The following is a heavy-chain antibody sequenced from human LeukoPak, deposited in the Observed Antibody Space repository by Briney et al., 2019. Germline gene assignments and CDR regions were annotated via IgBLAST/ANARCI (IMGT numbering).Heavy chain of an antibody. D-gene: IGHD1-14*01. Sequence: PGMSLRLSCAASGFTFFTYSMHWVRQAPGKGLEWLAVSSFDENNKYYADSVKGRFTTSRDNSKTTLYLQMNSLRVDDTAVYYCAKYRTTSAPPRNFDCWGQGNLVTVSS. CDR1: GFTFFTYS. CDR3: AKYRTTSAPPRNFDC. J-gene: IGHJ4*02. CDR2: SSFDENNK. V-gene: IGHV3-30*18.